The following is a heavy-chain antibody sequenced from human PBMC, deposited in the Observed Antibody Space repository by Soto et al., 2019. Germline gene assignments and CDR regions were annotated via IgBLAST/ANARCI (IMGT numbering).Heavy chain of an antibody. CDR3: ARGHYSMDV. J-gene: IGHJ6*02. CDR1: GFMFSDYY. CDR2: INTISDT. V-gene: IGHV3-11*03. Sequence: QVQLMQSGGGLVKPGGSLRLSCAASGFMFSDYYMTWIRQTPVRGLEWVAYINTISDTNYADSVRGRFTIYRDNARNSSFLQMNSLRLEDSAVYYCARGHYSMDVWGQGTTVTVSS.